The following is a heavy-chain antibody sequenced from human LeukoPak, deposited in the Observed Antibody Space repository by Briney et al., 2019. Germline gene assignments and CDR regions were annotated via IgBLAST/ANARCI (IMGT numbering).Heavy chain of an antibody. CDR3: AKDYYDSSGYYVSYFDY. D-gene: IGHD3-22*01. V-gene: IGHV3-30*04. Sequence: GGSLRLSCAASGFTFSSYAMHWVRQAPGKGLEWVAVISYDGSNKYYADSVKGRFTISRDNSKNTLYLQMNSLRAEDTAVYYCAKDYYDSSGYYVSYFDYWGQGTLVTVSS. CDR1: GFTFSSYA. CDR2: ISYDGSNK. J-gene: IGHJ4*02.